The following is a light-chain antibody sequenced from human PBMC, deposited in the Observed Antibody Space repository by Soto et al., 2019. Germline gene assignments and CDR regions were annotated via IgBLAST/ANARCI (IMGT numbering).Light chain of an antibody. J-gene: IGKJ1*01. CDR2: AAS. CDR3: QQYNTYSAT. Sequence: DIQMTQSPSSLSASVGDRVTITCRASQSISSYLNWYQQKPGKAPKLLIYAASSLQSGVPSRFSGSGSGTEFTLTISSLQPEDFATYYCQQYNTYSATFGQGTKVDIK. V-gene: IGKV1-39*01. CDR1: QSISSY.